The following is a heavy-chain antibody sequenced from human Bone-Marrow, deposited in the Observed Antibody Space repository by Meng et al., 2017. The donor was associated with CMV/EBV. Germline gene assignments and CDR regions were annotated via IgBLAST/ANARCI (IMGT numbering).Heavy chain of an antibody. J-gene: IGHJ4*02. D-gene: IGHD1-26*01. CDR1: GFTVSSNY. CDR2: IYSGGST. CDR3: AKWEPPAY. V-gene: IGHV3-53*01. Sequence: GESLKISCAASGFTVSSNYMSWVRQAPGKGLEWVSVIYSGGSTYYADSVKGRFTISRDNSKNTLYLQMNSLRAEDTAVYYCAKWEPPAYWGQGTLVTVSS.